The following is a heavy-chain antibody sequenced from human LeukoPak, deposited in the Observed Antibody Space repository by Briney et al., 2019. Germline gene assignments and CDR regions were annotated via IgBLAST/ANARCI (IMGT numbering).Heavy chain of an antibody. J-gene: IGHJ4*02. D-gene: IGHD3-10*01. CDR2: ISSSSSYI. CDR1: GFTFSSYS. CDR3: ARDADTHYYGSGSFDY. V-gene: IGHV3-21*01. Sequence: PGGSLRLSCAASGFTFSSYSMNWVRQAPGKGLEWVSSISSSSSYIYYADSVKGRFTISRDNAKNSLYLQMNSLRAEDTAVYYCARDADTHYYGSGSFDYWGQGTLVTVSS.